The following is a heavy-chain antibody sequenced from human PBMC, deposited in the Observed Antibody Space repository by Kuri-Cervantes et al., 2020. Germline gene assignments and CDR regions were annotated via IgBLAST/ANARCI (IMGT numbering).Heavy chain of an antibody. CDR3: ANLYYGSGSPDDAFDI. V-gene: IGHV3-7*03. CDR1: GFTFSSYW. J-gene: IGHJ3*02. CDR2: IKQDGSEK. D-gene: IGHD3-10*01. Sequence: LSLTCAASGFTFSSYWMSWVRQAPGKGLEWVANIKQDGSEKYYVDSVKGRFTISRDNAKNSLYLQVNSLRTEDTALYYCANLYYGSGSPDDAFDIWGQGTMVTVSS.